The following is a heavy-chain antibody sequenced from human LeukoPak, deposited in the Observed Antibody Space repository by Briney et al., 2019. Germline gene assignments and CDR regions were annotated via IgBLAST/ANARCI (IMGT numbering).Heavy chain of an antibody. V-gene: IGHV3-7*01. Sequence: PGGSLRLSCAASGITFSSYWMSWVRQAPGKGLEWVANIKEDGSEKYYVDSVKGRFTISRDNAQNSLYLQMNSLRVEDTAVYYCASEKRMGILNDAFDMWGQGTMVTVSS. D-gene: IGHD1-26*01. J-gene: IGHJ3*02. CDR3: ASEKRMGILNDAFDM. CDR2: IKEDGSEK. CDR1: GITFSSYW.